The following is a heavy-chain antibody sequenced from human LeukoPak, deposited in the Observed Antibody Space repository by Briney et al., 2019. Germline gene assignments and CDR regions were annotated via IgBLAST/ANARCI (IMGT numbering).Heavy chain of an antibody. J-gene: IGHJ6*02. D-gene: IGHD5-12*01. CDR1: GFTFSSYW. CDR2: IKQDGSEK. CDR3: ARDSKWLRLGYYGMDV. V-gene: IGHV3-7*01. Sequence: PGGSLRPSCAASGFTFSSYWMSWVRQAPGKGLEWVANIKQDGSEKYYVDSVKGRFTISRDNAKNSLYLQMNSLRAEDTAVYCCARDSKWLRLGYYGMDVWGQGTTVTVSS.